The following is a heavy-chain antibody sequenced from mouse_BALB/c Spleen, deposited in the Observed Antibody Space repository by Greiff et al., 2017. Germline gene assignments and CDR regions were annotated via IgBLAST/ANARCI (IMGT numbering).Heavy chain of an antibody. Sequence: EVQLVESGPGLVKPSQSLSLTCTVTGYSITSDYAWNWIRQFPGNKLEWMGYISYSGSTSYNPSLKSRISITRDTSKNQFFLQLNSVTTEDTATYYCAYYYGPLAYWGQGTLVTVSA. J-gene: IGHJ3*01. D-gene: IGHD1-1*01. CDR3: AYYYGPLAY. V-gene: IGHV3-2*02. CDR1: GYSITSDYA. CDR2: ISYSGST.